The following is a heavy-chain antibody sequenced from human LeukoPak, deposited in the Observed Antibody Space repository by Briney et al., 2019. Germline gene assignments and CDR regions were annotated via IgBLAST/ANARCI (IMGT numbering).Heavy chain of an antibody. Sequence: PGGSLRLSYAAPGFTFSNYWMHWVRHAPGKGLVWVSRINSDGSSTSYADSVKGRFNISRDNAKNMLYLQMNSLGAEDTAVYYCAVETNGAAAFDIWGQGTLVTVSS. CDR3: AVETNGAAAFDI. D-gene: IGHD2-8*01. V-gene: IGHV3-74*01. CDR2: INSDGSST. J-gene: IGHJ3*02. CDR1: GFTFSNYW.